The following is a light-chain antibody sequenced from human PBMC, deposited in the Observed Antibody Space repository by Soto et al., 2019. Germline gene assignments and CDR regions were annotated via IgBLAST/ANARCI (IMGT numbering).Light chain of an antibody. J-gene: IGLJ1*01. CDR1: SSNVGAYNY. CDR2: DDS. V-gene: IGLV2-14*01. CDR3: SSYTSSSTLVYV. Sequence: QSVLTQPASVSGSPGQSITISFTLTSSNVGAYNYVSWYQQHPGKAPNLMIYDDSNRPLGVSNRFYGYKSVNTAALTISGLQAEDEADYYCSSYTSSSTLVYVFGTGTKLTVL.